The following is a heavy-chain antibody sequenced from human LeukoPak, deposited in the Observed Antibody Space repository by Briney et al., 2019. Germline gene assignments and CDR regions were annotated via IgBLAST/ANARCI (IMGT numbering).Heavy chain of an antibody. CDR2: MNPNSGNT. CDR1: GYTFTSYD. Sequence: ASVKVSCEASGYTFTSYDINWVRQATGQGLEWMGWMNPNSGNTGYAQKFQGRVTITRNTSISTAYMELSSLRSEDTAVYYCARRVIVGATRNWFDPWGQGTLVTVSS. D-gene: IGHD1-26*01. CDR3: ARRVIVGATRNWFDP. J-gene: IGHJ5*02. V-gene: IGHV1-8*03.